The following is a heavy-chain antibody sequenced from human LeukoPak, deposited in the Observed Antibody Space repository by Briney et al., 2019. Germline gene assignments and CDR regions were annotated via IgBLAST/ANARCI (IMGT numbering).Heavy chain of an antibody. J-gene: IGHJ5*02. Sequence: SETLSLTCAVYGGSFSGYYWSWIRQPPGKGLEWIGEINHSGSTNYNPSLKSRVTISVDTSKNQFSLKLSSVTAADTAVYYCARGGYYDSSRFGPWGQGTLVTVSS. CDR2: INHSGST. CDR1: GGSFSGYY. D-gene: IGHD3-22*01. CDR3: ARGGYYDSSRFGP. V-gene: IGHV4-34*01.